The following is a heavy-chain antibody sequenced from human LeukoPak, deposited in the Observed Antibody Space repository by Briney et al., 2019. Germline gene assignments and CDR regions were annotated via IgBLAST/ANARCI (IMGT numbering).Heavy chain of an antibody. V-gene: IGHV4-39*07. Sequence: SETLSLTCTVSGGSISSSSYYWGWIRQPPGKGLEWIGSIYYSGSTYYNPSLKSRVTISVDTSKNQFSLKLSSVTAADTAVYYCARLYYYGSGSYMFGFDPWGQGTLVTVSS. CDR2: IYYSGST. D-gene: IGHD3-10*01. CDR1: GGSISSSSYY. CDR3: ARLYYYGSGSYMFGFDP. J-gene: IGHJ5*02.